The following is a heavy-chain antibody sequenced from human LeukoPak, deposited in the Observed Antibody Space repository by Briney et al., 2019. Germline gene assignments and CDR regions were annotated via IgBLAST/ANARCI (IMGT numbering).Heavy chain of an antibody. D-gene: IGHD3-3*01. Sequence: ASVKVSCKASGYTFTNYAMQWVRQAPGQRLEWMGWINAGNGHTRYSQRFQGRVTITRDTSASTVYMEVTSLRFEDTAVYYCARGIWSRTVSSYYFDRWGQGTLVTVSS. J-gene: IGHJ4*02. CDR2: INAGNGHT. V-gene: IGHV1-3*01. CDR1: GYTFTNYA. CDR3: ARGIWSRTVSSYYFDR.